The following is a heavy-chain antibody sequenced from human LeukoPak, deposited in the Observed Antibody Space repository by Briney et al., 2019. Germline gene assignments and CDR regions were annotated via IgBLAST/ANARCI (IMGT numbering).Heavy chain of an antibody. CDR1: GFTYSSYA. V-gene: IGHV3-23*01. CDR2: ISGSGGST. J-gene: IGHJ4*02. D-gene: IGHD5-12*01. CDR3: AKDQTGYSGYFDY. Sequence: GGSLRLSCAASGFTYSSYAMSWVPQAPGKGLEWVSAISGSGGSTYYADSVKGRFTISRDNSKNTLYLQMNSLRAEDTAVYYCAKDQTGYSGYFDYWGQGTLVTVSS.